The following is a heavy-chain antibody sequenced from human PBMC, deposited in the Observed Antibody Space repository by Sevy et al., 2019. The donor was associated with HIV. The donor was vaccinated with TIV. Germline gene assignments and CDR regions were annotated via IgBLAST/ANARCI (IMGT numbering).Heavy chain of an antibody. CDR1: GFNFNIYS. J-gene: IGHJ4*02. V-gene: IGHV3-23*01. D-gene: IGHD2-8*01. CDR3: AREGCTKPHDY. CDR2: LSFGCGRI. Sequence: GGSLRLSCVASGFNFNIYSMSWVRQAPGKRLEWVSTLSFGCGRINHADSVQGRFTMTRDDSKKTDYLEMKSLRPEDTAVYYCAREGCTKPHDYWGQGTLVTVSS.